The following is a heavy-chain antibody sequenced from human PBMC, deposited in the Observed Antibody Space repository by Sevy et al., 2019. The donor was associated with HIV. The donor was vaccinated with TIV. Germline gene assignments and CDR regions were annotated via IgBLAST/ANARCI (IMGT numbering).Heavy chain of an antibody. CDR2: ISSSSSYI. CDR1: GFTFSSHS. D-gene: IGHD3-3*01. Sequence: GGSLRLSCAASGFTFSSHSMNWVRQAPGKGLEWVSSISSSSSYIYYADSVKGRFTISRDNAKNSLYLQMNSLRAEDTAVYYCAGSITIDYGMDVWGQGTTVTVSS. CDR3: AGSITIDYGMDV. V-gene: IGHV3-21*01. J-gene: IGHJ6*02.